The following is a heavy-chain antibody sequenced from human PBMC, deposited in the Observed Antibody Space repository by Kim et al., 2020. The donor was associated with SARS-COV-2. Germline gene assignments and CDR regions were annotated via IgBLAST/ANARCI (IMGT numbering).Heavy chain of an antibody. J-gene: IGHJ6*02. Sequence: GESLKISCKGSGYSFTSYWISWVRQMPGKGLEWMGRIDPSDSYTNYSPSFQGHVTISADKSISTAYLQWSSLKASDTAMYYCARGRQLWFQGDYYYGMDVWGQGTTVTVSS. V-gene: IGHV5-10-1*01. CDR2: IDPSDSYT. D-gene: IGHD5-18*01. CDR1: GYSFTSYW. CDR3: ARGRQLWFQGDYYYGMDV.